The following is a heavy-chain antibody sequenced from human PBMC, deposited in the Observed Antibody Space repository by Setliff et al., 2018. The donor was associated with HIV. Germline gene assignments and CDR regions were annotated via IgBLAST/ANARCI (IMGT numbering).Heavy chain of an antibody. CDR1: GFTFSAHG. CDR3: VRGSGYYYFDN. V-gene: IGHV3-30*02. Sequence: PGGSLRLSCAASGFTFSAHGMHWVRQAPGKGLEWVAFIRYDGSNKYYADSVKGRFTISRDNAKNMLYLQMNSLSADDTAVYYCVRGSGYYYFDNWGQGALVTVS. D-gene: IGHD3-22*01. CDR2: IRYDGSNK. J-gene: IGHJ4*02.